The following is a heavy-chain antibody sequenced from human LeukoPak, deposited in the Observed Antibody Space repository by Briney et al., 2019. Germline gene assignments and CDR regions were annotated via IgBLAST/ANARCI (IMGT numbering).Heavy chain of an antibody. CDR1: GFTFSSYH. D-gene: IGHD3-10*01. Sequence: GGSLRLSCAASGFTFSSYHMHWVRQAPGKGLEWVAFIRYDGSNKYYADSVKGRFTISRDNSKNTVYLQMNSLRAEDTAVYYCAKGDMGTGSGSYFDYWGQGSLVTVSS. J-gene: IGHJ4*02. V-gene: IGHV3-30*02. CDR3: AKGDMGTGSGSYFDY. CDR2: IRYDGSNK.